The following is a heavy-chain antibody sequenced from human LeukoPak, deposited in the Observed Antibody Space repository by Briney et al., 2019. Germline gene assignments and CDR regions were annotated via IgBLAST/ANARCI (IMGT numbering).Heavy chain of an antibody. Sequence: SETLSLTCTVSGGSISSYYWSWIRQPPGKGLEWIGYIYYSGSTNYNPSLKSRVTISVDTSKNQFSLKLSSVTAADTAVYYCARLDYSSSYDNWFDPWGQGTLVTVSS. V-gene: IGHV4-59*01. CDR1: GGSISSYY. CDR3: ARLDYSSSYDNWFDP. J-gene: IGHJ5*02. CDR2: IYYSGST. D-gene: IGHD6-6*01.